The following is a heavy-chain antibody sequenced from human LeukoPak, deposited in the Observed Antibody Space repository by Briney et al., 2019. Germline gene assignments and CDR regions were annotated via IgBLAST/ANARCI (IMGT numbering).Heavy chain of an antibody. V-gene: IGHV3-23*01. Sequence: PGGSLRLSCAASGFTFSSNAMSWVRQAPGKGLEWVSAISGSGGSTYYADSVKGRFTISRDNSKNTLYLQMNSLRAEDTAVYYCAKESTYYDILTGYYTHPGYFDYWGQGTLVTVSS. CDR2: ISGSGGST. CDR3: AKESTYYDILTGYYTHPGYFDY. D-gene: IGHD3-9*01. CDR1: GFTFSSNA. J-gene: IGHJ4*02.